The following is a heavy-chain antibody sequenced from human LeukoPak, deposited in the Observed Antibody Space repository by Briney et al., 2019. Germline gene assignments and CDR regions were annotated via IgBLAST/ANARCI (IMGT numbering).Heavy chain of an antibody. CDR2: IYYSGST. Sequence: SETLSLTCIVSGGSISSSSYYWGWIRQPPGKGLEWIGSIYYSGSTYYNPSLKSRVTISVDTSKNQFSLKLSSVTAADTAVYYCARDRPGGRGPNWFDPWGQGTLVTVSS. J-gene: IGHJ5*02. CDR1: GGSISSSSYY. CDR3: ARDRPGGRGPNWFDP. D-gene: IGHD3-10*01. V-gene: IGHV4-39*07.